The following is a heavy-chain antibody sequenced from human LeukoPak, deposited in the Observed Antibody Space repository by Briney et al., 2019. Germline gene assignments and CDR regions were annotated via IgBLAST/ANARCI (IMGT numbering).Heavy chain of an antibody. Sequence: EASVKVSCKASGYTFTSYGISWVRQAPGQGLEWMGWISAYNGNTNYAQKLQGRVTMTTDTSTSTAYMELRSLRSDDTAVYYCARVLLGYCSSTSCPGAFDIWGQGTMVTVSS. CDR3: ARVLLGYCSSTSCPGAFDI. J-gene: IGHJ3*02. CDR2: ISAYNGNT. V-gene: IGHV1-18*01. CDR1: GYTFTSYG. D-gene: IGHD2-2*01.